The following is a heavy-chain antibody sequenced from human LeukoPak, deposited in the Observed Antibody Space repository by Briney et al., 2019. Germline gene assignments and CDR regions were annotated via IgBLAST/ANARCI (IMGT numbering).Heavy chain of an antibody. D-gene: IGHD6-19*01. J-gene: IGHJ4*02. Sequence: LSGRSLRLSCAASGFTFSNHGMHWVRQAPGKGLEWVAFIRYDGSNKYYADSVKGRFTISRDNSKNTLYLQMNSLRAEDTAVYYCAKDQYSSGWDPRDFVDYWGQGTLVTVST. CDR3: AKDQYSSGWDPRDFVDY. V-gene: IGHV3-30*02. CDR2: IRYDGSNK. CDR1: GFTFSNHG.